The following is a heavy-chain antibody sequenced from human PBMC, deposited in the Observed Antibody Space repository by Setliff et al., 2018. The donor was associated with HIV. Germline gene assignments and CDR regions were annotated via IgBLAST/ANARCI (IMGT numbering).Heavy chain of an antibody. Sequence: GGSLRLSCAASGFTFRNYGMHWVRQAPGKGLEWVAFIRLDGSDKFYADSVKGRFTISRDNSKNTLFLQMNSLRSEDTAVYYCAKEDQRVTSVDYWGQGTPVTVSS. D-gene: IGHD2-2*01. CDR3: AKEDQRVTSVDY. V-gene: IGHV3-30*02. J-gene: IGHJ4*02. CDR1: GFTFRNYG. CDR2: IRLDGSDK.